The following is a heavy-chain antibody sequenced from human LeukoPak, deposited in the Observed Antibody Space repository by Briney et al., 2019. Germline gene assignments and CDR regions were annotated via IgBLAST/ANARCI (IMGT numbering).Heavy chain of an antibody. CDR1: GGSISSYY. J-gene: IGHJ4*02. CDR3: ARVLVTGITGYYFDY. Sequence: SETLSLTCTVSGGSISSYYWSWIRQPAGKGLEWIGRIYTSGSTNYNPSLKSRVTMSVDTSKNQYSLKLSSVTAADTAVYYCARVLVTGITGYYFDYWGQGTLVTVSS. V-gene: IGHV4-4*07. CDR2: IYTSGST. D-gene: IGHD1-20*01.